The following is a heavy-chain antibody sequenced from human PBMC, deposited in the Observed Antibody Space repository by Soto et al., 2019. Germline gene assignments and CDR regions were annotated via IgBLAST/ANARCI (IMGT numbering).Heavy chain of an antibody. J-gene: IGHJ5*02. Sequence: QLQLQESGPGLVKPSETLSLTCTVSGGSISSSSYYWGWIRQPPGKGLGWIGSIYYSGSTYYNPSLKSRLTIAADTSKNPFTLKLSSLTAADTAVYYGASPKIAFYNWFDPWGQGTLVTVSS. CDR1: GGSISSSSYY. CDR2: IYYSGST. V-gene: IGHV4-39*01. CDR3: ASPKIAFYNWFDP. D-gene: IGHD3-3*02.